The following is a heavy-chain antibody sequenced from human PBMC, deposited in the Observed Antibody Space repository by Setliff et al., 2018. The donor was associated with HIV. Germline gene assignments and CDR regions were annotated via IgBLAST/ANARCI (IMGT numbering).Heavy chain of an antibody. CDR1: GGTVSSHA. Sequence: KVSCKASGGTVSSHAINWVRQAPGQGLEWMGRIIPIFGTADYAQKFQGRVTITADESTSTAYMELSSLRSEDTAVYYCARDWEARADYYDTSGQAQYFQHWGQGTLVTVSS. CDR2: IIPIFGTA. V-gene: IGHV1-69*15. D-gene: IGHD3-22*01. CDR3: ARDWEARADYYDTSGQAQYFQH. J-gene: IGHJ1*01.